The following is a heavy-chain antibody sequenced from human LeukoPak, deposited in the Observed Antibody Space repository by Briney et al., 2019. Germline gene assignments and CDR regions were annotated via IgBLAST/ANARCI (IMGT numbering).Heavy chain of an antibody. D-gene: IGHD3-10*02. V-gene: IGHV3-48*03. CDR3: AELGITMIGGV. Sequence: TGGSLRLSCAASGFTFSSYEMNWVRQAPGKGLEWVSYISSSGSTIYYADSVKGRFTISRDNAKNSLYLQMSSLRAEDTAVYYCAELGITMIGGVWGNGTTVTISS. J-gene: IGHJ6*04. CDR2: ISSSGSTI. CDR1: GFTFSSYE.